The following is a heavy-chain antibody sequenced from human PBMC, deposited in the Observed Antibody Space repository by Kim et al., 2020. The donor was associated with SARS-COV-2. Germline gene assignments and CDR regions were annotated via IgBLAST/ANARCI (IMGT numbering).Heavy chain of an antibody. V-gene: IGHV3-33*01. J-gene: IGHJ6*02. CDR3: EGDTRDYYGMDV. Sequence: YCADSVKGRFTISRDNSKNTLYLQMNSLRAEDTAVYYCEGDTRDYYGMDVWGQGTTVTVSS.